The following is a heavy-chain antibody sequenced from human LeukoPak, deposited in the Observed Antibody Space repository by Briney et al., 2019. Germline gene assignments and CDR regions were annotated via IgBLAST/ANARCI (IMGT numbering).Heavy chain of an antibody. J-gene: IGHJ3*02. V-gene: IGHV1-46*01. Sequence: ASVKVSCKASGYTFTGYYMNWVRQAPGQGLEWMGIIKPSGGSTSYAQKFQGRVIMTRDMSTSTVYMELSSLRSEDTAVYYCARPRWFGELGAFDAFDIWGQGTMVTVSS. CDR3: ARPRWFGELGAFDAFDI. CDR1: GYTFTGYY. D-gene: IGHD3-10*01. CDR2: IKPSGGST.